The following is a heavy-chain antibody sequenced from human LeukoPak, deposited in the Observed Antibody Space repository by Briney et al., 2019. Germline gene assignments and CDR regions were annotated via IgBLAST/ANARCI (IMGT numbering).Heavy chain of an antibody. Sequence: GGSLRLSCAASGFTFSSYAMSWVREAPGRGLEWVSAISGSGGSTYYTDSVKGRFTISRDNSKNTLYLQMNSLRAEDTAVYYCAKGPPVTTYQNYFDYWGQGTLVTVSS. CDR1: GFTFSSYA. CDR3: AKGPPVTTYQNYFDY. D-gene: IGHD4-17*01. V-gene: IGHV3-23*01. J-gene: IGHJ4*02. CDR2: ISGSGGST.